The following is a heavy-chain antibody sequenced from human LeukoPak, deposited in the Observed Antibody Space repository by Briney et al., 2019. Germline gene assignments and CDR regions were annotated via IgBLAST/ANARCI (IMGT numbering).Heavy chain of an antibody. J-gene: IGHJ4*02. CDR1: GYTFTSYG. CDR2: INTNTGNP. CDR3: ARVLAMIRGAPFDY. D-gene: IGHD3-10*01. V-gene: IGHV7-4-1*02. Sequence: ASVKVSRKASGYTFTSYGMNWVRKAPGQGLEWMGWINTNTGNPTYAQDFTGRFVFSLDTSVSTAYLQISSLKAEDTAVYYCARVLAMIRGAPFDYWGQGTLVTVSS.